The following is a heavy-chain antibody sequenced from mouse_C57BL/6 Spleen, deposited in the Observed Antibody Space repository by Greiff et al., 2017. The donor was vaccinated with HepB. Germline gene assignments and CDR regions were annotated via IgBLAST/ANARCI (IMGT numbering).Heavy chain of an antibody. D-gene: IGHD2-2*01. Sequence: QVQLQQSDAELVKPGASVKISCKVSGYTFTDHTIHWMKQRPEQGLAWIGYIYPRDGSTKYNEKFKGKATLTADKSSSTAYMQLNSLTSEDSAVYFCASGGWLPAWFAYWGQGTLVTVSA. CDR2: IYPRDGST. V-gene: IGHV1-78*01. CDR1: GYTFTDHT. CDR3: ASGGWLPAWFAY. J-gene: IGHJ3*01.